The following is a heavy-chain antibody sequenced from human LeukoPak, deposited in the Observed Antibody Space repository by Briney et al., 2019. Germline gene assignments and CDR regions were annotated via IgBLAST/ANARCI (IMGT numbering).Heavy chain of an antibody. CDR1: GGSISSGSYY. V-gene: IGHV4-61*02. Sequence: SQTLSLTCTVSGGSISSGSYYWSWIRQPAGKGLEWIGRIYTSGSTNYNPSLKSRVTISVDTSKNQFSLKLSSVTAADTAVYYCARRFSKRYFDWTREYYFDYWGQGTLVTVSS. CDR2: IYTSGST. CDR3: ARRFSKRYFDWTREYYFDY. D-gene: IGHD3-9*01. J-gene: IGHJ4*02.